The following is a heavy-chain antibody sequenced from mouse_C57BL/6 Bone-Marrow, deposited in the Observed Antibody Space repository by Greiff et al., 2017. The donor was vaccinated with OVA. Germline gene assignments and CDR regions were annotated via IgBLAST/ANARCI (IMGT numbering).Heavy chain of an antibody. V-gene: IGHV1-64*01. CDR1: GYTFTSYW. CDR3: ARGYYGSPPYWYFDV. J-gene: IGHJ1*03. Sequence: VQLQQPGAELVKPGASVKLSCKASGYTFTSYWMHWVKQRPGQGLEWIGMIHPNSGSTNYNEKFKSKATLTVDKSSSTAYMQLSSLTSEDSAVYCCARGYYGSPPYWYFDVWGTGTTVTVSS. D-gene: IGHD1-1*01. CDR2: IHPNSGST.